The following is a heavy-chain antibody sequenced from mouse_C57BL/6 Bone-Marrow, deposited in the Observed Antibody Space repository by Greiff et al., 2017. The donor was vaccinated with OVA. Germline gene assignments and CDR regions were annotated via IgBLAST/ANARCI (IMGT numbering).Heavy chain of an antibody. CDR3: GRVRSWFAY. Sequence: QVQLQQPGAELVKPGASVKLSCKASGYTFTSYWMHWVKQRPGQGLEWIGMIHPNSGSTNYNEKFKSKATLTVDKSSSTAYMHLLSLTSEDSAVFCYGRVRSWFAYGGQGTVVTVTA. CDR1: GYTFTSYW. V-gene: IGHV1-64*01. CDR2: IHPNSGST. J-gene: IGHJ3*01.